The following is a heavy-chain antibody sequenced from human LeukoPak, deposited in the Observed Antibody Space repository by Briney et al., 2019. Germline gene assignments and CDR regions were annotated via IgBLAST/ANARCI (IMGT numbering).Heavy chain of an antibody. CDR3: ARGQSESGYFDY. V-gene: IGHV3-21*01. J-gene: IGHJ4*02. D-gene: IGHD1-26*01. CDR2: ISSSSSYI. CDR1: GFTFSSYS. Sequence: PGGSLRLSCAASGFTFSSYSMNWVRQAPGKGLEWVSSISSSSSYIYYADSVKGRFTISRDNAKNSLYLQMNSLRAEDTAVYYCARGQSESGYFDYLGQGTLVTVSS.